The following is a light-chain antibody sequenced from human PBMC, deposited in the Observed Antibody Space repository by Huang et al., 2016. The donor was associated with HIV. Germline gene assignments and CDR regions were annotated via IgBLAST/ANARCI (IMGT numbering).Light chain of an antibody. CDR1: QSITSF. Sequence: DIQMTQSPSSLSASLGARVTITCRASQSITSFLNWYQQKPGKAPELLIYTASSLQSGVPSRFSDSGSGTDFTLTINSLQPEDFATYFCQQSYSIPYTFGQGTKLEIK. V-gene: IGKV1-39*01. CDR3: QQSYSIPYT. J-gene: IGKJ2*01. CDR2: TAS.